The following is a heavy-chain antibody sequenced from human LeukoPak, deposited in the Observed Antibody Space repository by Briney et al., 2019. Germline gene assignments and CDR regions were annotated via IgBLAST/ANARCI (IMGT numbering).Heavy chain of an antibody. D-gene: IGHD4-17*01. J-gene: IGHJ5*02. CDR1: GFTFSSYA. Sequence: GGSLRLSCAASGFTFSSYAMSWVRQAPGKGLEWVSAISGSGGSTYYADSVKGRFTISRDNSKNTLYLQMNSLRAEGTAVYYCAKDLTVTTLFWFDPWGQGTLVTVSS. CDR2: ISGSGGST. CDR3: AKDLTVTTLFWFDP. V-gene: IGHV3-23*01.